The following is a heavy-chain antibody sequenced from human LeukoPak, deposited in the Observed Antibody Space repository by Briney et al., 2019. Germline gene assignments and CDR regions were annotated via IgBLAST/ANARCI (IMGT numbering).Heavy chain of an antibody. Sequence: SETLSLTCTVSGGSISSYYWSWIRQPPGKGLEWIGYIYYSGSTNYNPSLKSRVTISVDTSKNQFSLKLSSVTAADTAVYYCARLLSGSYVSYWGQGTLVTVSS. CDR3: ARLLSGSYVSY. CDR2: IYYSGST. J-gene: IGHJ4*02. D-gene: IGHD1-26*01. CDR1: GGSISSYY. V-gene: IGHV4-59*01.